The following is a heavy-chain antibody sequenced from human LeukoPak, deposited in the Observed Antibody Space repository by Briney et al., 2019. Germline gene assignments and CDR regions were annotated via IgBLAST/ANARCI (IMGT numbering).Heavy chain of an antibody. D-gene: IGHD2-15*01. Sequence: ASVKVSCKASGYTFTGYYVHWVRQAPGQGLEWMGWINPNSGGTNYAQKFQGRVTMTRDTSISTAYMELSRLRSDDTAVYYCARRGVVVVAAQNWFDPWGQGTLVTVSS. CDR1: GYTFTGYY. J-gene: IGHJ5*02. CDR2: INPNSGGT. V-gene: IGHV1-2*02. CDR3: ARRGVVVVAAQNWFDP.